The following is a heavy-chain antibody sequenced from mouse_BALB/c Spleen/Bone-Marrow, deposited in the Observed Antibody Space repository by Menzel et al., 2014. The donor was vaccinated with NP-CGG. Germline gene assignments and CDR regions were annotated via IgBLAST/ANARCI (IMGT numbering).Heavy chain of an antibody. CDR1: GFTFTDYY. J-gene: IGHJ1*01. Sequence: EVQLQESGGGLVQPGGSLRLSCATSGFTFTDYYMSWVRQPPGEALEWLGFIRNKANGYTTEYIPSVKGRFTISRDNSQSILYLQMNTLRAEDSATYYCARDRNNDTNWYFDVWGAGTTVTVSS. CDR2: IRNKANGYTT. D-gene: IGHD2-12*01. CDR3: ARDRNNDTNWYFDV. V-gene: IGHV7-3*02.